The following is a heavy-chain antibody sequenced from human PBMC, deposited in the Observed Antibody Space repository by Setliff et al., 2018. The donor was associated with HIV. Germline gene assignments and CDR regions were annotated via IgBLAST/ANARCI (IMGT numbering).Heavy chain of an antibody. J-gene: IGHJ4*02. CDR1: GGSFMGYY. CDR2: IYTSGST. V-gene: IGHV4-59*10. D-gene: IGHD5-12*01. Sequence: SETLSLTCAVYGGSFMGYYWNWVRQPPGKGLEWIGRIYTSGSTNYNPSLKSRVTISVDTSKNQVSLKLSSVTAADTAVYYCARSPGVATITIFDYWGQGTLVTSPQ. CDR3: ARSPGVATITIFDY.